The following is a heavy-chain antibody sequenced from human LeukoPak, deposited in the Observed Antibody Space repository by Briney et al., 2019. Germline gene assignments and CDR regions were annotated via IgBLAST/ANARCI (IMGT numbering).Heavy chain of an antibody. J-gene: IGHJ4*02. Sequence: GGSLRLSCAASGFTFSSYGMHWVRQAPGKGLEWVANIKTDGSLTYYVDSVKGRFTISRDNSKNTLYLQMNSLRAEDTAVYYCAKDHGHCSGGSCYYFDYWGQGTLVTVSS. V-gene: IGHV3-30*02. D-gene: IGHD2-15*01. CDR1: GFTFSSYG. CDR3: AKDHGHCSGGSCYYFDY. CDR2: IKTDGSLT.